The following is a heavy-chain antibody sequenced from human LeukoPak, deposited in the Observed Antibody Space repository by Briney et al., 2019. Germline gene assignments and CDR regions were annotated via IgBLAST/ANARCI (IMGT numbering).Heavy chain of an antibody. CDR3: AREGDYGDSLRSFYYMDV. J-gene: IGHJ6*03. CDR1: GGSFNGHH. CDR2: IKHSGST. Sequence: SETLSLTCAVYGGSFNGHHWTWIRQAPGEGLEWIGEIKHSGSTNYNPSLKSRVTISVDTSKNHFSLKLSSVTAADTAVYYCAREGDYGDSLRSFYYMDVWGKGTTVTVSS. V-gene: IGHV4-34*01. D-gene: IGHD4-17*01.